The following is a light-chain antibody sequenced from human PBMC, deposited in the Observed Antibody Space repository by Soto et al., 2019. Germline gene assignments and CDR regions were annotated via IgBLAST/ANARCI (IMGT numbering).Light chain of an antibody. Sequence: SVLTQPASVSGSPGQSITISCTGTSSDVGGYKYVSWYQQHPGKAPKLLIYGVSSRPSGVSNRFSGSKSGNAAYLTISGLQADDEAEYYCSSYTSSITPYVFGTGAKVTVL. J-gene: IGLJ1*01. CDR3: SSYTSSITPYV. CDR2: GVS. V-gene: IGLV2-14*01. CDR1: SSDVGGYKY.